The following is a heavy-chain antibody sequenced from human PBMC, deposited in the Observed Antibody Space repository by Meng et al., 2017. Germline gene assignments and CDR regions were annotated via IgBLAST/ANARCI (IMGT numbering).Heavy chain of an antibody. CDR2: INSDGSST. J-gene: IGHJ5*02. D-gene: IGHD3-22*01. V-gene: IGHV3-74*01. CDR3: ARGGEDYDSSGYYQS. CDR1: GFTFSSYW. Sequence: GESLKISCAASGFTFSSYWMHWVRQAPGKGLVWVSRINSDGSSTSYADSVKGRFTISRDNAKNTLYLKMNSLRAEDTAVYYCARGGEDYDSSGYYQSWGQGTLVTVSS.